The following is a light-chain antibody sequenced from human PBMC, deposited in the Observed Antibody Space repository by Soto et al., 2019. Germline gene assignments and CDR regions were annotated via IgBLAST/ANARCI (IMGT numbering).Light chain of an antibody. Sequence: QSVLTQPPSASGTPGQRVTFSCSGSSSNIGSNYVYWYQQVPGTAPKLLIYRNNQRPSGVPDRFSGSKSGTSASLAISGLRSEDEADYYCAGWDDSLSGVVFGGGTKLTVL. V-gene: IGLV1-47*01. CDR3: AGWDDSLSGVV. J-gene: IGLJ2*01. CDR2: RNN. CDR1: SSNIGSNY.